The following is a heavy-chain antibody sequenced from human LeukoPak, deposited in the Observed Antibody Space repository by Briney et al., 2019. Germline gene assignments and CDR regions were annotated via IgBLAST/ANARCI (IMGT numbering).Heavy chain of an antibody. J-gene: IGHJ4*02. Sequence: QSGGSLRLSCAASGFTFSIYSMNWVRQAPGRGLEWLSYIGSSGTTTYYADSVKGRFTISRDNSKNTLYLQMNSLRAEDTAVYYCAKDGREWPRSLDYWGQGTLVTVSS. V-gene: IGHV3-48*01. CDR1: GFTFSIYS. D-gene: IGHD5-12*01. CDR3: AKDGREWPRSLDY. CDR2: IGSSGTTT.